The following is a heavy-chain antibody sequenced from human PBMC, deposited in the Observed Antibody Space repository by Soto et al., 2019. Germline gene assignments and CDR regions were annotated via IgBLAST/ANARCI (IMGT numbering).Heavy chain of an antibody. D-gene: IGHD1-1*01. CDR3: ARQRRKDYYMDV. CDR2: IYYSGST. Sequence: SETLSLTCTVSGGSISSGGYYWSWIRQHPGKGLEWIGYIYYSGSTYYNPSLKSRVTISVDTSKNQFSLKLSSVTAADTAVYYCARQRRKDYYMDVWGKGTTVTVSS. V-gene: IGHV4-31*03. J-gene: IGHJ6*03. CDR1: GGSISSGGYY.